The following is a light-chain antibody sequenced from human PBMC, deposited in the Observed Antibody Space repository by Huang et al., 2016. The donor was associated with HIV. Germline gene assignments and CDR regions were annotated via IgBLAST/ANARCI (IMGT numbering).Light chain of an antibody. CDR1: QTISTY. J-gene: IGKJ3*01. CDR2: GAS. CDR3: QQTYTSVLT. Sequence: DIQMTQSPSSLSASVGDRVTITCRASQTISTYLNWYQQKPGKAPDLLIYGASILQSGVPSMFSGAGSGTNFSLTIRSLQPEDYATYYCQQTYTSVLTFGPGTTVDI. V-gene: IGKV1-39*01.